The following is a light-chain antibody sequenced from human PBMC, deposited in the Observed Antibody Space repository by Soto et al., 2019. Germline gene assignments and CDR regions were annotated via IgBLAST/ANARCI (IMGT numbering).Light chain of an antibody. CDR3: QQYNSYWT. J-gene: IGKJ1*01. CDR2: KAS. V-gene: IGKV1-5*03. CDR1: QSISSW. Sequence: DIQVTQSPPTLSSSVGYRFTITCRASQSISSWLAWYQQKPGKAPKFLIYKASSLESGVPSRFSGSGSGTEFTLTISSLQPDDFATYYCQQYNSYWTFGQGTKVDTK.